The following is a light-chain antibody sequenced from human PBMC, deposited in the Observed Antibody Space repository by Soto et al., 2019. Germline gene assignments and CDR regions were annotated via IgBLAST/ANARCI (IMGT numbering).Light chain of an antibody. CDR2: GAS. V-gene: IGKV3-20*01. CDR1: QSVSSSY. J-gene: IGKJ4*01. CDR3: QQYDNSPLN. Sequence: EIVLTQSPGTLSLSPGERATLSCRASQSVSSSYLAWYQQKPEQAPRLLIYGASSRATGIPDRFSGSGSWTDFTLTSSRLEHEDFAVYYCQQYDNSPLNFGGGTKVEIK.